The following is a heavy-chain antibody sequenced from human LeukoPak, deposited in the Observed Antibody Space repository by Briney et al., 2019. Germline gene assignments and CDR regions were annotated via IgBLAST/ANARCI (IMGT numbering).Heavy chain of an antibody. Sequence: SETLSLTCTVSGGSISSSSYYWGWIRQPPGKGLEWIGSIYYSGSTYYNPSLKSRVTISVDTSKNQFSLKLSSVTAADTAVYYCARVEYADSSGYDWFDPWGQGTLVTVSS. J-gene: IGHJ5*02. CDR1: GGSISSSSYY. D-gene: IGHD3-22*01. CDR3: ARVEYADSSGYDWFDP. V-gene: IGHV4-39*07. CDR2: IYYSGST.